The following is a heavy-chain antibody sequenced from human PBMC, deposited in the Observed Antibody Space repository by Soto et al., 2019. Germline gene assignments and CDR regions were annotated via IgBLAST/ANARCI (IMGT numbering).Heavy chain of an antibody. V-gene: IGHV4-30-2*01. CDR2: IYHSGNT. D-gene: IGHD2-2*01. Sequence: SETLSLTCTVSGGSISRVDYYWSWIRQPPGKGLEWIGYIYHSGNTYYNPSLKSRVTISVDRSKNQFSLKLSSVTAADTAVYYCARVPDRWGQGTMVTVSS. J-gene: IGHJ3*01. CDR3: ARVPDR. CDR1: GGSISRVDYY.